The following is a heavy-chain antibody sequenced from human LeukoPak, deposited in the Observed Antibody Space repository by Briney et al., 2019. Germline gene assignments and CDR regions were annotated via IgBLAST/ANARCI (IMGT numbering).Heavy chain of an antibody. CDR1: GGSFSDNY. Sequence: SETLSLTCAVSGGSFSDNYWSWIRQPPGKGLEWIGETHSSGATKYNPSLRSRVTISVDTSRSQFTLNLNSVTAADTAVYFCAQHGDWCFDLWGRGTLVTVSS. V-gene: IGHV4-34*01. CDR2: THSSGAT. D-gene: IGHD3-10*01. J-gene: IGHJ2*01. CDR3: AQHGDWCFDL.